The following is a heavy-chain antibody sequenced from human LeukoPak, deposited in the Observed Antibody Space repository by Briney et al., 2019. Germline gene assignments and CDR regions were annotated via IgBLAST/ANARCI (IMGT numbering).Heavy chain of an antibody. CDR2: IYPGDSDT. CDR3: ASGYDILTGSASDY. J-gene: IGHJ4*02. CDR1: GSSFTSYW. V-gene: IGHV5-51*01. D-gene: IGHD3-9*01. Sequence: NLGESLPISCKGSGSSFTSYWIGWVRQMPGKGLEWMGIIYPGDSDTRYSPSFQGQVTISADKSISTAYLQWSSLKASDTAMYYCASGYDILTGSASDYWGQGTLVTVSS.